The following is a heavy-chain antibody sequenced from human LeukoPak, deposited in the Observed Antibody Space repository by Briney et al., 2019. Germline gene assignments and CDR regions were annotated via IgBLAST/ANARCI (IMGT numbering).Heavy chain of an antibody. D-gene: IGHD3-22*01. V-gene: IGHV3-30*02. Sequence: GGSLRLSCAASGFTFSSYGMHWVRQAPGKGLEWVAFIRYDGSNKYYADSVKGRFTISRDNSKNTLYLQMNSLRAEDTAVYYCAKDPTIYDSSGYYFTWGQGTLVTVSS. J-gene: IGHJ4*02. CDR1: GFTFSSYG. CDR3: AKDPTIYDSSGYYFT. CDR2: IRYDGSNK.